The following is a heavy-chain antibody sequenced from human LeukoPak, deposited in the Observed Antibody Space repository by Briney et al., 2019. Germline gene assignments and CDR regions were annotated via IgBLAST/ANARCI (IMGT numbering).Heavy chain of an antibody. CDR3: AREGYYGSGSPPSLYFDY. D-gene: IGHD3-10*01. CDR2: ISGSGGST. Sequence: GGSLRLSCAVSGFTFSSYAMSWVRQAPGKGLEWVSIISGSGGSTYYADSVKGRFTISRDNSRSTLYLQMNSLRPEDTAIYYCAREGYYGSGSPPSLYFDYWGQGTLVTVSS. CDR1: GFTFSSYA. V-gene: IGHV3-23*01. J-gene: IGHJ4*02.